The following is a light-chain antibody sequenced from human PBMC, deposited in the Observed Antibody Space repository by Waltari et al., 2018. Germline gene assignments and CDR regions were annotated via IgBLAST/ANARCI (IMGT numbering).Light chain of an antibody. CDR2: DVS. CDR1: STDVGGYDR. J-gene: IGLJ2*01. Sequence: QSALTQPPSVSGSPGQSVTISCTGISTDVGGYDRVSWYQQSPGTAPKLMISDVSNRPSGVPVRFSGYKSGNTAFLTVSGLQGEDEADYYCSSFAGTHHVVFGGGTKLTVL. V-gene: IGLV2-8*01. CDR3: SSFAGTHHVV.